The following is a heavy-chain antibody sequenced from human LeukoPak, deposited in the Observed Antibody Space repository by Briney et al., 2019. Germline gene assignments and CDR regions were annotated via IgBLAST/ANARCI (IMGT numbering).Heavy chain of an antibody. Sequence: SETLSLTCTVSGGSISSSTYYWGWIRQPPGKGLEWIGSIYYSGSTYYNPSLKSRVTISVDTSKNQFSLKLSSVTAADTAVYYCARPGDYYDSSGYFDYWGQGTLVTVSS. CDR3: ARPGDYYDSSGYFDY. D-gene: IGHD3-22*01. CDR1: GGSISSSTYY. CDR2: IYYSGST. V-gene: IGHV4-39*01. J-gene: IGHJ4*02.